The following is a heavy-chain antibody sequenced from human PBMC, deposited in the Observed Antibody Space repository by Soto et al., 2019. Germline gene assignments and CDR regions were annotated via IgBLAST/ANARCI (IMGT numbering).Heavy chain of an antibody. D-gene: IGHD4-4*01. V-gene: IGHV1-46*01. J-gene: IGHJ5*02. Sequence: ASVKVSCKASGYTLTSYYMHWVRQAPGQGLEWMGIINPSGGSTSYAQKFQGRVTMTRDTSTSTVYMELSSLRSEDTAVYYCARGRLIYSNTGNWFDPWGQGTLVTVSS. CDR1: GYTLTSYY. CDR3: ARGRLIYSNTGNWFDP. CDR2: INPSGGST.